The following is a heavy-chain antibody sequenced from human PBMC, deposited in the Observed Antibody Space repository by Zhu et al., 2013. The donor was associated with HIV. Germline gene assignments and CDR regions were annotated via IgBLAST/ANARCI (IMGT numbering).Heavy chain of an antibody. V-gene: IGHV4-31*03. CDR2: IYYSGST. Sequence: QVQLAGVGPRTGRSLHQTLSLTCTVSGGSISSGGYYWSWIRQHPGKGLEWIGYIYYSGSTYYNPSLKSRVTISVDTSKNQFSLKLSSVTAADTAVYYCARGGVTTVSTGWFDPWGQGTLVTVSS. D-gene: IGHD4-17*01. CDR1: GGSISSGGYY. J-gene: IGHJ5*02. CDR3: ARGGVTTVSTGWFDP.